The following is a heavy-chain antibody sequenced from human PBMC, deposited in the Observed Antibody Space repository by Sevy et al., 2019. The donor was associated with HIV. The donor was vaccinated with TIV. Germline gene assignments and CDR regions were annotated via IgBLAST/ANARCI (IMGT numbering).Heavy chain of an antibody. J-gene: IGHJ4*02. D-gene: IGHD5-18*01. CDR1: GFTFSSYW. Sequence: GGSLRLSCAASGFTFSSYWMRWVRQAPGKGLEWVATMKEDGSEKSYVDSVKGRFTISRDNAKNSLYLQMNSLRVDDTALYYCVREGLGGFSYSLDCWGQGTLVTVSS. CDR3: VREGLGGFSYSLDC. V-gene: IGHV3-7*01. CDR2: MKEDGSEK.